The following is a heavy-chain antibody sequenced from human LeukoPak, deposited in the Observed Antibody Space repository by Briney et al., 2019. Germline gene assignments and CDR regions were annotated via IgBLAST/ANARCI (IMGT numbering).Heavy chain of an antibody. Sequence: SDTLSLTCTVSGASVSSYYWRWLRQPPGKGLEWLRYIYYSGNTNYNPSLDSRATLSVDTSKNQFSLRLTSVTAADTAGYYCARVRVGGTFYYFDYWGQGSLVTVSS. V-gene: IGHV4-59*02. CDR1: GASVSSYY. CDR3: ARVRVGGTFYYFDY. CDR2: IYYSGNT. D-gene: IGHD2/OR15-2a*01. J-gene: IGHJ4*02.